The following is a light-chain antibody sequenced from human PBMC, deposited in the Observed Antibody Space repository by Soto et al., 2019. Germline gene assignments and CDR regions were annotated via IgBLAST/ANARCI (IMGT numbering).Light chain of an antibody. J-gene: IGKJ5*01. CDR3: MQGTHPFT. V-gene: IGKV2-30*01. Sequence: EVVMTQSPLYLPVTLGQPASISCRSCQSLVYSDGNTYLNWFQQRPGXYPXRLIYKVSNRDSGVPDRFSGSGSGTYFTLQFSRVEAEDFGVDDCMQGTHPFTFGQGTRLEIK. CDR1: QSLVYSDGNTY. CDR2: KVS.